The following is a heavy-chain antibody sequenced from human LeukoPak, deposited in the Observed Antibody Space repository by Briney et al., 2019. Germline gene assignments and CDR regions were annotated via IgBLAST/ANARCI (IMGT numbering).Heavy chain of an antibody. V-gene: IGHV4-34*01. D-gene: IGHD3-3*01. J-gene: IGHJ4*02. CDR3: ARRVAGSGVFGY. CDR2: INHSGST. Sequence: SETLSLTCAVYGGSFSGYYWSWIRQPPGKGLEWIGEINHSGSTNYNPSLKSRVTISVDTSKNQFSLKLSSVTAADTAVYYCARRVAGSGVFGYWGQGTLVTVSS. CDR1: GGSFSGYY.